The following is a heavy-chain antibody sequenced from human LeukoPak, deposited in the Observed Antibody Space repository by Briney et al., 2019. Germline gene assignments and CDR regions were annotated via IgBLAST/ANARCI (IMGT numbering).Heavy chain of an antibody. J-gene: IGHJ4*02. Sequence: SETLSPTCTVSGGSISSYYWSWIRQPPGKGLEWIGYIYYSGSTNYNPSLKSRVTISVDTSKNQFSLKLSSVTAADTAVYYCARGRDVGDGYNGVDYWGQGTLATVSS. CDR3: ARGRDVGDGYNGVDY. CDR1: GGSISSYY. V-gene: IGHV4-59*01. CDR2: IYYSGST. D-gene: IGHD5-24*01.